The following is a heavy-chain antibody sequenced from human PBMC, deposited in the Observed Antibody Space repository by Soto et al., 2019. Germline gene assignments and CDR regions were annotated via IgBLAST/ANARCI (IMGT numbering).Heavy chain of an antibody. CDR2: ISGSGGST. D-gene: IGHD3-10*01. J-gene: IGHJ6*04. V-gene: IGHV3-23*01. CDR1: GFTFSSYA. Sequence: GGSLRLSCAASGFTFSSYAMSWVRQAPGKGLEWVSAISGSGGSTYYADSVKGRFTISRDNSKNTLYLQMNSLRAEDTAVYYCAKLDVLLWFGESPGVDVWGKGTTVTVSS. CDR3: AKLDVLLWFGESPGVDV.